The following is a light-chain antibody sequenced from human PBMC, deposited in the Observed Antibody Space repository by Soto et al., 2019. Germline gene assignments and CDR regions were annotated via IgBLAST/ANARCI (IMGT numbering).Light chain of an antibody. J-gene: IGLJ1*01. CDR2: DVT. CDR1: SSDVGGYNY. V-gene: IGLV2-14*03. CDR3: SSYTTSNTRQIV. Sequence: QSVRTQPVSVSGVPGQSITISCTGTSSDVGGYNYVSWYQHHPGKAPKLIIYDVTNRPSGVSNPFSGSKSGNTASLTISGLQPEDEADYYCSSYTTSNTRQIVFGTGTKVTVL.